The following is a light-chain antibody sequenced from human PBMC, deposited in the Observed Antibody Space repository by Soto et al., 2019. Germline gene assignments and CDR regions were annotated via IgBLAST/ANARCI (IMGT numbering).Light chain of an antibody. CDR3: HQYGGSPQT. V-gene: IGKV3-20*01. CDR1: QSVSTSY. J-gene: IGKJ1*01. Sequence: EIVLTQSLCTLSLSPGERATLSCRASQSVSTSYLAWYQQKPGQAPRLLIYGASSRATGIPDRFSGSGSGTDFTLTISRLEPEDFAVYYCHQYGGSPQTFGQGTKVDIK. CDR2: GAS.